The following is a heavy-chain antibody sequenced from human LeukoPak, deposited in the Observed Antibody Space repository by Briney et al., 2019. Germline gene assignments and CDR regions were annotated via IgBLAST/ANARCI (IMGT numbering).Heavy chain of an antibody. Sequence: GGSLRLSCAASGFTFSSYEMNWVRQAPGKGLEWVSYISSSGSTIYYADSVKGRFTISRDNAKNSLYLQMNSLRAEDTAVYYCARDFGYSSGWYVGYYMDVWGKGTTVTISS. J-gene: IGHJ6*03. CDR3: ARDFGYSSGWYVGYYMDV. CDR1: GFTFSSYE. D-gene: IGHD6-19*01. CDR2: ISSSGSTI. V-gene: IGHV3-48*03.